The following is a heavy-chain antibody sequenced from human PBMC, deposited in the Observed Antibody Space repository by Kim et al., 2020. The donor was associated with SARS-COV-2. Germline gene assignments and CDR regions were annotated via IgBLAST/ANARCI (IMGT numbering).Heavy chain of an antibody. CDR3: TIDSN. CDR2: ISSDGSNK. Sequence: GGSLRLSCAASGFTFSAYGIHWVRQAPGKGLEWVAVISSDGSNKYYADSVNGRFTISRDNSRTTLYLQMNSLRAEDTAVYYCTIDSNWGQGTLVTVSS. V-gene: IGHV3-30*03. J-gene: IGHJ4*02. D-gene: IGHD6-13*01. CDR1: GFTFSAYG.